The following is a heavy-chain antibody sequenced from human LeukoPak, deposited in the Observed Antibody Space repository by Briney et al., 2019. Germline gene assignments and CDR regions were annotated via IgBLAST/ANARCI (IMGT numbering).Heavy chain of an antibody. CDR1: GGSISGYY. V-gene: IGHV4-59*08. CDR2: IYYSGST. CDR3: ARHPGYCSGGSCYSENFDY. J-gene: IGHJ4*02. D-gene: IGHD2-15*01. Sequence: PSETLSLTCTVSGGSISGYYWSWIRQPPGKGLEWIGYIYYSGSTNYNPSLKSRVTISVDTSKNQFSLKLSSVTAADTAVYYCARHPGYCSGGSCYSENFDYWGQGTLVTVSS.